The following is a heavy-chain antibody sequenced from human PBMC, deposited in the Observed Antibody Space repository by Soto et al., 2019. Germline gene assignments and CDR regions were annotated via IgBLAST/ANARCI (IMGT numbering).Heavy chain of an antibody. Sequence: GGTLRLSCAASGFTFSSYGMHWVRQAPGKGLEWVAVIWYDGSNKYYADSVKCRFTISRDNSKNTLYLQMNSLRAEDTAVYYYASVSMTMIVVFILGRYYYYVMDFWGQGTTVIVSS. CDR1: GFTFSSYG. D-gene: IGHD3-22*01. CDR3: ASVSMTMIVVFILGRYYYYVMDF. J-gene: IGHJ6*02. CDR2: IWYDGSNK. V-gene: IGHV3-33*01.